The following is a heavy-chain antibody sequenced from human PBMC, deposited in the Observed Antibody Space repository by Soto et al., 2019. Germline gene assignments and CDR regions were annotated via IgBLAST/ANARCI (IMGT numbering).Heavy chain of an antibody. J-gene: IGHJ4*02. CDR2: ISGYNGNT. V-gene: IGHV1-18*01. CDR3: AREVASAGGEYDY. Sequence: QVQLVQSAAEVKNPGASVKVSCKTSGYTFTKYGIGWVRQAPGQGLEWMGWISGYNGNTNYAQNLQGRVTVTADKATSTGYMELRGLRSDDTAVYYCAREVASAGGEYDYWGQGTLVTVSS. D-gene: IGHD6-13*01. CDR1: GYTFTKYG.